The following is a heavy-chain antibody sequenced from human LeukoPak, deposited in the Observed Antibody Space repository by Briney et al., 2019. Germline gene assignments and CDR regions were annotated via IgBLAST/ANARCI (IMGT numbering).Heavy chain of an antibody. CDR3: ARDFCIACNYYFYGMDV. J-gene: IGHJ6*02. Sequence: SGGSLRLSCAASGFSFDEYVVHWVRQVPGRGLEWVSGISRDSANIGYADSVRGRFTISRDNAKNSLYLQMNSLTSEDTALYYCARDFCIACNYYFYGMDVWGRGTTVTVSS. CDR2: ISRDSANI. V-gene: IGHV3-9*01. D-gene: IGHD2/OR15-2a*01. CDR1: GFSFDEYV.